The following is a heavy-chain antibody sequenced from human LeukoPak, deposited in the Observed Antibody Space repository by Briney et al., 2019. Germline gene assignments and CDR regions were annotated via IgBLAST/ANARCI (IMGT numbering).Heavy chain of an antibody. CDR3: AKGVAAGGSYYYYYGMDV. CDR2: INSDGSST. D-gene: IGHD1-26*01. V-gene: IGHV3-74*01. CDR1: GFTFSSYW. Sequence: GGSLRLSCAASGFTFSSYWMHWVRQAPGKGLVWVSRINSDGSSTSYADSVKGRFTISRDNAKNTLHLQMNSLRAEDTAVYYCAKGVAAGGSYYYYYGMDVWGQGTTVTVSS. J-gene: IGHJ6*02.